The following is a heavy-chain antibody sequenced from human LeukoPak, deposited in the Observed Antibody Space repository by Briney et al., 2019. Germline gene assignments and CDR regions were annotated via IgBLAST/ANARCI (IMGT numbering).Heavy chain of an antibody. J-gene: IGHJ6*02. CDR3: ARVGDGYYYYYGMDV. CDR1: GGTFSSYA. V-gene: IGHV1-69*13. Sequence: SVTVSCTASGGTFSSYAISWVRQAPGQGLEWMGGIIPIFGTANYAQKFQGRVTITADESTSTAYMELSSLRSEDTAVYYCARVGDGYYYYYGMDVWGQGTTVTVSS. CDR2: IIPIFGTA. D-gene: IGHD3-10*01.